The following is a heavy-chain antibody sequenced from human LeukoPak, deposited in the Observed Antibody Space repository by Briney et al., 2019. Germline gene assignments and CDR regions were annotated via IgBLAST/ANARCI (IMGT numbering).Heavy chain of an antibody. CDR2: INHSGST. Sequence: MSSETLSLTCAVYGGSFSGYYWSWIRQPPGKGLEWIGEINHSGSTNYNPSLKSRVTISVDTSKNQFSLKLSSVTAADTAVYYCARSVGSGYDYWGQGTLVTVSS. V-gene: IGHV4-34*01. D-gene: IGHD6-19*01. CDR1: GGSFSGYY. J-gene: IGHJ4*02. CDR3: ARSVGSGYDY.